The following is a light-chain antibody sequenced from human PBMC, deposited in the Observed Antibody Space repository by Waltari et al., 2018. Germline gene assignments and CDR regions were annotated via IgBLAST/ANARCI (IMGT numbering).Light chain of an antibody. J-gene: IGLJ2*01. Sequence: QSALTQPASVSGSPGQSVTIFCTGTSNDVGGYNSVSWYQEHPGHAPRAIIYGVSDRPSGVSDRFAGSKSGNTASLTISGLQAEDEADYYCSSQSSNNVVLFGGGTKLTVL. CDR2: GVS. V-gene: IGLV2-14*01. CDR1: SNDVGGYNS. CDR3: SSQSSNNVVL.